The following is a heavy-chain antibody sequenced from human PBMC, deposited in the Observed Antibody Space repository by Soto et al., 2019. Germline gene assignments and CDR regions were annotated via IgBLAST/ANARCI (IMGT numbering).Heavy chain of an antibody. V-gene: IGHV3-21*01. CDR3: ARDPASYYFDY. CDR1: GLTFSNYS. CDR2: ICNTGNNI. J-gene: IGHJ4*02. Sequence: GGSLRLSCVVSGLTFSNYSMTWVRQAPGRGLEWVSSICNTGNNIYYADSLKGRFSISRDNAKNTLYLQMNSLRAEDTAVYYCARDPASYYFDYWGQGTLVTVSS.